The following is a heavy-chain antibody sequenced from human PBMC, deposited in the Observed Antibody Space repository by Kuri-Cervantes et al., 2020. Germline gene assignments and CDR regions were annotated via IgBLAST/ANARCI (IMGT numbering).Heavy chain of an antibody. CDR1: GYTFTSYD. V-gene: IGHV1-18*04. CDR3: AISEGHAGSGFPLLSY. CDR2: ISAYNGNT. J-gene: IGHJ4*02. D-gene: IGHD6-19*01. Sequence: ASVKVSCKASGYTFTSYDISWVRQAPGQGLEWMGWISAYNGNTNYAQKLQGRVTMTTDTSTSTAYMELRSLRSDDTAVYYCAISEGHAGSGFPLLSYWGQGTLVTVSS.